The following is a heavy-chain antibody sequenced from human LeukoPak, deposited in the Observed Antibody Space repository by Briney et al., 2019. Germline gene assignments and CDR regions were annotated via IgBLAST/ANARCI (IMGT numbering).Heavy chain of an antibody. J-gene: IGHJ3*02. D-gene: IGHD1-26*01. Sequence: PSETLSLTCTVSGGSISSSSYYWSWIRQPPGKGLEWIGYIYYSGSTNYNPSLKSRVTISVDTSKNQFSLKLSSVTAADTAVYYCARLVGAHDAFDIWGQGTMVTVSS. V-gene: IGHV4-61*01. CDR2: IYYSGST. CDR3: ARLVGAHDAFDI. CDR1: GGSISSSSYY.